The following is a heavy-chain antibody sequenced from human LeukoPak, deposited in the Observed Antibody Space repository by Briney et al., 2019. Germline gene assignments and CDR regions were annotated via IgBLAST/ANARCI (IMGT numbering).Heavy chain of an antibody. CDR1: GFTFSSYA. J-gene: IGHJ4*02. D-gene: IGHD2-15*01. V-gene: IGHV3-64*01. Sequence: GGSLRLSCAASGFTFSSYAMRWVRQAPGKGLEYVSAISSNGGSTYYANSVKGRFTISRDNSKNTLYLQMGSLRAEDMAVYYCARAGGGYCSGGSCYSSSFDYWGQGTLVTVSS. CDR3: ARAGGGYCSGGSCYSSSFDY. CDR2: ISSNGGST.